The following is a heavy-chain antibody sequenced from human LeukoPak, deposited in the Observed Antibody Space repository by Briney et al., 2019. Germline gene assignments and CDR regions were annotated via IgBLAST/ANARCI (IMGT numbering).Heavy chain of an antibody. CDR3: ATSLYGIDY. J-gene: IGHJ4*02. V-gene: IGHV4-59*01. D-gene: IGHD2/OR15-2a*01. Sequence: SETLSLTCTVSGGSISSYYWSWIRQPPGKGLEWIGYIYYSGSTNYNPSLKSRVTISVDTSKNQFSLKLSSVTAADTAVYYCATSLYGIDYWGQGTLVTVSS. CDR2: IYYSGST. CDR1: GGSISSYY.